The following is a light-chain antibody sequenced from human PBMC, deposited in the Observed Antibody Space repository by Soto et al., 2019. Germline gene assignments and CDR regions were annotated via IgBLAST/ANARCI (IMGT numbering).Light chain of an antibody. V-gene: IGLV4-69*01. CDR2: LNSDGRH. J-gene: IGLJ3*02. Sequence: QAVVTQSPSASASLGASVKLTCTLSSGHSSFAIAWHQQQPEKGPRYLMKLNSDGRHSKGDGVPDRFSGSSSGAERYLTIASLQSEDEADYYCQTLGTGIRVFGGGTKVTVL. CDR3: QTLGTGIRV. CDR1: SGHSSFA.